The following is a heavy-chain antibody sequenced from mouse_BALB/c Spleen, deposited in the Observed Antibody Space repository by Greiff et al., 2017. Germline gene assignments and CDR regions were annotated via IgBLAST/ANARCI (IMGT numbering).Heavy chain of an antibody. CDR2: ISYSGST. J-gene: IGHJ3*01. CDR3: ARNYRYDGAWFAY. Sequence: EVQLQQSGPGLVKPSQSLSLTCTVTGYSITSDYAWNWIRQFPGNKLEWMGYISYSGSTSYNPSLKSRISITRDTSKNQFFLQLNSVTTEDTATYCCARNYRYDGAWFAYWGQGTLVTVSA. V-gene: IGHV3-2*02. D-gene: IGHD2-14*01. CDR1: GYSITSDYA.